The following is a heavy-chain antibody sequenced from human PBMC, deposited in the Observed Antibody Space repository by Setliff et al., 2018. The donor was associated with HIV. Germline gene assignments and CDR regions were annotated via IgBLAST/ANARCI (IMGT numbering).Heavy chain of an antibody. CDR3: ARDSHYYDSSGSPNYYYYYYMDV. CDR1: GFTFSSYA. J-gene: IGHJ6*03. Sequence: PGGSLRLSCAASGFTFSSYAMHWVRQAPGKGLEWVAVISYDGSNKYYADSVKGRFTISRDNSKNTLYLQMNSLRAEDTAVYYCARDSHYYDSSGSPNYYYYYYMDVWGKGTTVTVSS. D-gene: IGHD3-22*01. V-gene: IGHV3-30*07. CDR2: ISYDGSNK.